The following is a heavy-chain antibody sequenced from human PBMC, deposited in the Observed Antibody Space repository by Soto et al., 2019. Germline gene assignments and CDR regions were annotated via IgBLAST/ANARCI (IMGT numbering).Heavy chain of an antibody. CDR3: ARDGYNYCDRSYYRIDV. D-gene: IGHD1-20*01. CDR1: GFTFSSYG. Sequence: GGSLRLSCAASGFTFSSYGMHWVRHVPGKGLEWVAVIWYDGSNKYYADSVKGRFTISRDNSKNTLYLQMNSLRAEDTAVYYCARDGYNYCDRSYYRIDVWGQDTTVTVSS. J-gene: IGHJ6*02. V-gene: IGHV3-33*01. CDR2: IWYDGSNK.